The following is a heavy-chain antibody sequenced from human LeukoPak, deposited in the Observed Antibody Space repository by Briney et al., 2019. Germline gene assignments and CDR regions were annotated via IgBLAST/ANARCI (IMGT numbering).Heavy chain of an antibody. D-gene: IGHD3-16*01. CDR3: ARGKSYAYDY. CDR1: GIIFSTYY. Sequence: GGPLRLSCAASGIIFSTYYIHGLRQAPGKGLEYVSGISPDGGNTFYANSVKGRFTISRDNSKNTLYLQMGSLRPDDTAFYYCARGKSYAYDYWGQGALVTVSS. CDR2: ISPDGGNT. V-gene: IGHV3-64*01. J-gene: IGHJ4*02.